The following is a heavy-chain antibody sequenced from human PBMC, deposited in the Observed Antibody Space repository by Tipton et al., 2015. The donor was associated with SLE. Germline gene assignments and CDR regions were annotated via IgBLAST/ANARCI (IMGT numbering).Heavy chain of an antibody. CDR3: ARASPTWERHFFYYMDV. Sequence: LRLSCTVPADSISSGTYYWSWIRQHPGEGLEWIGYVYYTGTTYYNPSLKSRVTISVDTSKNQFSLKLTSLTAADTAVYYCARASPTWERHFFYYMDVWGKGTTVTVSS. V-gene: IGHV4-31*03. CDR2: VYYTGTT. J-gene: IGHJ6*03. CDR1: ADSISSGTYY. D-gene: IGHD1-26*01.